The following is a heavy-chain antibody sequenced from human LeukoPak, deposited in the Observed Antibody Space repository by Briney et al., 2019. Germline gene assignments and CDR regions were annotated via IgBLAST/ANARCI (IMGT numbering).Heavy chain of an antibody. D-gene: IGHD3-10*01. CDR3: AKRSVIMVEGPSYYYYGMDV. V-gene: IGHV3-23*01. CDR1: GFTFSSYA. CDR2: ISGSDGST. Sequence: GGSLRLSCAASGFTFSSYAMTWVRQAPGKGLEWVSVISGSDGSTYYADSVKGRFTISRDNSKNTLYLQMNSLRAEDTAVYYCAKRSVIMVEGPSYYYYGMDVWGQGTTVIVSS. J-gene: IGHJ6*02.